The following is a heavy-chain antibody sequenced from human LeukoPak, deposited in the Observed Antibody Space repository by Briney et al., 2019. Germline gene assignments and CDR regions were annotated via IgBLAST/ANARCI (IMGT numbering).Heavy chain of an antibody. CDR3: VRLRRNSDRSYYYYYYDS. J-gene: IGHJ5*01. CDR1: ALTFSDYS. V-gene: IGHV3-21*01. Sequence: SGGSLRLSCVASALTFSDYSINCVPGAPGKGREWVSPINPTNTSIYYADAVRGRFTISRDNAKSSLYLQMDSLRAEDTAVYYCVRLRRNSDRSYYYYYYDSWGQGILVTVSS. CDR2: INPTNTSI. D-gene: IGHD3-10*01.